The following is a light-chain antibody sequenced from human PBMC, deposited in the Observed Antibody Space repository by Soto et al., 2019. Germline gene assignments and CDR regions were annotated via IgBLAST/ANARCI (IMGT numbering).Light chain of an antibody. CDR2: WAS. V-gene: IGKV4-1*01. Sequence: SVRTNSQDSLSASLGERATLKCKSSQSFVYSSNNKNYLAWYQQKPGQPPKLLIYWASTRESGVPDRFSGSGSGTDFTLTICSLQAEDVTVYYCQQYDFTPWPFCQGTRVDIK. CDR3: QQYDFTPWP. J-gene: IGKJ1*01. CDR1: QSFVYSSNNKNY.